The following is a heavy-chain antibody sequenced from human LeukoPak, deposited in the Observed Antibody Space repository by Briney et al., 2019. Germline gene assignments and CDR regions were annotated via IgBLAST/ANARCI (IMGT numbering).Heavy chain of an antibody. D-gene: IGHD2-2*02. CDR1: GFTFSDYY. V-gene: IGHV3-11*04. Sequence: PGGSLRLSCAASGFTFSDYYMSWIRQAPGKGLEWVSYISSSGSTIYYADSVKGRFTISRDNAKNSLYLQMNSLRAEDAAVYYCARGKQRHCSSSSCYTESDYWGQGILVTVSS. J-gene: IGHJ4*02. CDR2: ISSSGSTI. CDR3: ARGKQRHCSSSSCYTESDY.